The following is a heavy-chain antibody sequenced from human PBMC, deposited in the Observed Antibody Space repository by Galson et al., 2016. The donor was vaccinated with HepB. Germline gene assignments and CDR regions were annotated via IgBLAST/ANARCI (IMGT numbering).Heavy chain of an antibody. CDR2: ISATGTTI. CDR1: GFTFSSYN. J-gene: IGHJ5*02. V-gene: IGHV3-48*03. Sequence: SLRLSCAASGFTFSSYNMNWVRQVPEKGLDWISYISATGTTIDYADSVKGRFIISRDNAKNSLYLQMNSPRVEDTAVYYCARDSRATFGEPNWFDPWGQGTLVIVSS. CDR3: ARDSRATFGEPNWFDP. D-gene: IGHD3-3*01.